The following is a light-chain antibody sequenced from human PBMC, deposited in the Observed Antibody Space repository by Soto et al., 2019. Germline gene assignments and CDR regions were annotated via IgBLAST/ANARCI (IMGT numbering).Light chain of an antibody. CDR3: LLYYEGVGV. Sequence: QAVVTQEPSLTVSPGGTVTLTCASSTGAVTSGYYPNWFQQKPGQAPTSLIYSTTNRHSWTPARFSGSLLGGKAALTLSGVQPEEEAKYYCLLYYEGVGVFGGGTNLTVL. CDR1: TGAVTSGYY. V-gene: IGLV7-43*01. CDR2: STT. J-gene: IGLJ2*01.